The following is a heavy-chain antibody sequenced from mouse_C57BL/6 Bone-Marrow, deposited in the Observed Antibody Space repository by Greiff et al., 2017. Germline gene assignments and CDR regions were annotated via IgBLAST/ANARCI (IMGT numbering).Heavy chain of an antibody. CDR3: AKDYEWYFYV. Sequence: VKLMESGPGLVQPSPSLSITCTASGFSLTSYGVHWVRQSPGKGLEWLGVIWRGGSTDYYAAFMSRLSITKDNTKSQVLFKMNRLQADDTAIYYCAKDYEWYFYVWGTGTAVTVSA. CDR2: IWRGGST. CDR1: GFSLTSYG. V-gene: IGHV2-5*01. J-gene: IGHJ1*03. D-gene: IGHD1-1*01.